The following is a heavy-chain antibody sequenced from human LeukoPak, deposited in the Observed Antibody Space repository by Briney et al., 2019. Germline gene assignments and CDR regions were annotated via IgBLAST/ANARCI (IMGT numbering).Heavy chain of an antibody. CDR3: AHRRSGYNFNDGDFDY. D-gene: IGHD3-22*01. J-gene: IGHJ4*02. V-gene: IGHV2-5*02. Sequence: SGPTLVNPTQTLTLTCTFSGFSLSTSGVGVGWTRQPPGKALEWLALIYRDDDKRHNPFLKSRLTITKDSSKNQVVLTLTNMGPVDTATYYCAHRRSGYNFNDGDFDYWGQGTLVTVSS. CDR1: GFSLSTSGVG. CDR2: IYRDDDK.